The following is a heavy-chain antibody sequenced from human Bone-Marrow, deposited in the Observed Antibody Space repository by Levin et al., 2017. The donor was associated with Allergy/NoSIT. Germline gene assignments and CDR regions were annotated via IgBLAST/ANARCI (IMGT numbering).Heavy chain of an antibody. V-gene: IGHV4-30-4*01. Sequence: SETLSLTCAVSGGSITNDDFYWNWIRQTPGKGLEWIGYIYYSGTTKYNPSLKSRVIMSVDTSKKQFSLSLSSVTAADTAVYYCARGPSLRLGEVSFPRWFDPWGQGTLVIVSS. CDR3: ARGPSLRLGEVSFPRWFDP. D-gene: IGHD3-16*02. CDR1: GGSITNDDFY. J-gene: IGHJ5*02. CDR2: IYYSGTT.